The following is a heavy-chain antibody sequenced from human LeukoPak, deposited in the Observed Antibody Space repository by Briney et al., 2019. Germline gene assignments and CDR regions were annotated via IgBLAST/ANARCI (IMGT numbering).Heavy chain of an antibody. Sequence: GGSLRLSCEASGFTFSSYSMNWVRQAPGKGLEWVSYISSSSSTIYYADSVKGRFTISRDNAKNSLYLQMNSLRAEDTAVYYCARESGTAGYFGRDNWFDPWGQGTLVTVSS. CDR1: GFTFSSYS. D-gene: IGHD5-18*01. J-gene: IGHJ5*02. CDR2: ISSSSSTI. CDR3: ARESGTAGYFGRDNWFDP. V-gene: IGHV3-48*01.